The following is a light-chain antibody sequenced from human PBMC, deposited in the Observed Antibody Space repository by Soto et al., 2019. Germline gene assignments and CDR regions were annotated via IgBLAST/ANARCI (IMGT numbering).Light chain of an antibody. J-gene: IGKJ4*01. CDR3: QQRNSWPPT. Sequence: DIVLTQSPATLSLSPGDRATLSCRASQSVGNDLVWYHQKRGQAPRVLIYYASNRATGIPARFSGSGSGTDFTLTISGLEPEDFAFYYCQQRNSWPPTFGGGTRVEIK. V-gene: IGKV3-11*01. CDR2: YAS. CDR1: QSVGND.